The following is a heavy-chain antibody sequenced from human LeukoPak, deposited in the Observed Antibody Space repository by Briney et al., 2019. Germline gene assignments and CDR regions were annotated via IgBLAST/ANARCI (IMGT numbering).Heavy chain of an antibody. V-gene: IGHV1-69*06. D-gene: IGHD3-22*01. CDR3: VHDPYYDSSGRDAFDI. CDR2: IIPIFGTA. CDR1: GGTFSSYA. Sequence: ASVKVSCKASGGTFSSYAISWVRQAPGQGLEWMGGIIPIFGTANYAQKFQGRVTITADKSTSTAYMELSSLRSEDTAVYYCVHDPYYDSSGRDAFDIWGQGTMVTVSS. J-gene: IGHJ3*02.